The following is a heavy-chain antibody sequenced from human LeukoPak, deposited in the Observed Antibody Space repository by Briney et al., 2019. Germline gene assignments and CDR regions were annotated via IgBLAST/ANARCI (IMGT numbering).Heavy chain of an antibody. V-gene: IGHV5-51*01. CDR1: GYSFTSYW. J-gene: IGHJ5*02. D-gene: IGHD2-2*01. Sequence: GESLKISCKGSGYSFTSYWIGWVRQMPGKGLEWMGIIYPGDSDTRYSPSFQGQVTISVDRSISTAYLQWSSLKASDTAMYYCARRGYCSSTSCYQGAMNWFDPWGQGTLVTVSS. CDR2: IYPGDSDT. CDR3: ARRGYCSSTSCYQGAMNWFDP.